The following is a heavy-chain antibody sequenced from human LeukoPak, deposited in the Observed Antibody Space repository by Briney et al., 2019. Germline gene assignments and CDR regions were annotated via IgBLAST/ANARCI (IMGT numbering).Heavy chain of an antibody. CDR1: GGSISSYY. V-gene: IGHV4-59*08. J-gene: IGHJ3*02. D-gene: IGHD6-19*01. CDR2: IYHSGST. CDR3: ARHSAVADDAFDI. Sequence: SETLSLTCTVSGGSISSYYWSWIRQPPGKGLEWIGYIYHSGSTNYNPSLKSRVTISVDTSKNQFSLKLSSVTAADTAVYYCARHSAVADDAFDIWGQGTMVTVSS.